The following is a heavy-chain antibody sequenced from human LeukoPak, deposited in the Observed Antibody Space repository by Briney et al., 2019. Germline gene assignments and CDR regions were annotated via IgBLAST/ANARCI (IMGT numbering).Heavy chain of an antibody. CDR3: ARDFLFGGKSHDPKGIDS. D-gene: IGHD4-23*01. CDR1: GYTFVNYG. J-gene: IGHJ4*02. CDR2: INTYTGNT. Sequence: GASVKVSCKASGYTFVNYGFSWVRPAPGQGLEWMGWINTYTGNTNYSQNFQGRVTMTTDASTNTAYMELRSLRSDDTAVYYCARDFLFGGKSHDPKGIDSWGQGTLVTVSS. V-gene: IGHV1-18*01.